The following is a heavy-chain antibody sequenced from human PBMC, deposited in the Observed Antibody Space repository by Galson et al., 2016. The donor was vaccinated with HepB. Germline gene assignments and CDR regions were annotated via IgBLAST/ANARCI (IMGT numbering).Heavy chain of an antibody. V-gene: IGHV4-59*01. J-gene: IGHJ4*02. Sequence: LSLTCSVSGSSITNYYWTWMRQPPGKGLEWIGYTHYSGYTSYNPSLGGRVTMSVDASKYQFSLILTSVTAADKAVYYCARRLVLQPGGSDHWGRGTLVIVSS. D-gene: IGHD3-16*02. CDR1: GSSITNYY. CDR2: THYSGYT. CDR3: ARRLVLQPGGSDH.